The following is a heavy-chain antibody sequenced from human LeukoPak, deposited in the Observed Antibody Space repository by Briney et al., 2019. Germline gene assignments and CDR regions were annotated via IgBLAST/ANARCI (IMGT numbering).Heavy chain of an antibody. V-gene: IGHV4-34*01. CDR1: GGSFSGYY. CDR3: AAFGECRFRWFDP. Sequence: SETLSLTCAVYGGSFSGYYWSWIRQPPGKGLEWIGEINHSGSTNYNPSLKSRVTISVDTSKNQFSLKLNSVTAADTAVYYCAAFGECRFRWFDPWGQGTLVTVSS. D-gene: IGHD3-10*01. J-gene: IGHJ5*02. CDR2: INHSGST.